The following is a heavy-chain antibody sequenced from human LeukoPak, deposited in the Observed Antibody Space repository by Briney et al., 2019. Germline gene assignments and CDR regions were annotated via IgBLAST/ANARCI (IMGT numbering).Heavy chain of an antibody. V-gene: IGHV4-34*01. D-gene: IGHD2-8*02. Sequence: PSETLSLTCTVSGGSISGYYWSWIRQPPGKGLEWIGEINHSGSTNYNPSLKSRVTISVDTSKNQFSLKLSSVTAADTAVYYCARQVLAVVSSDYWGQGTLVTVSS. CDR1: GGSISGYY. CDR2: INHSGST. CDR3: ARQVLAVVSSDY. J-gene: IGHJ4*02.